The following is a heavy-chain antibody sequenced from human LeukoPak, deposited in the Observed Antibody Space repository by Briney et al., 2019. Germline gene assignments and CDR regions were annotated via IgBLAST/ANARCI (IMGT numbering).Heavy chain of an antibody. CDR1: GGSFSGYY. CDR3: ARTYYDFWSGYYSYFDY. J-gene: IGHJ4*02. V-gene: IGHV4-34*01. CDR2: INHSGST. D-gene: IGHD3-3*01. Sequence: SETLSLTCAVYGGSFSGYYWSWIRQPPGKGLEWIGEINHSGSTNYNPSLKSRVTISVDTSKNQFSLKLSSVTAADTAVYYCARTYYDFWSGYYSYFDYWGQGTLVTVSS.